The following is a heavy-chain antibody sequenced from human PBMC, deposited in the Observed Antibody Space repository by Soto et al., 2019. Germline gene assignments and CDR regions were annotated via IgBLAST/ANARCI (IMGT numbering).Heavy chain of an antibody. CDR3: ARESVVTPPYFDY. CDR2: ISYDGSNK. Sequence: QVQLVESGGGVVQPGRSLRLSCAASGFTFSSYAMHWVRQAPGKGLEWVAVISYDGSNKYYADSVKGRFTISRDNSKNTLYLQMNSLRAEDTAVYYCARESVVTPPYFDYWGQGTLVTVSS. J-gene: IGHJ4*02. D-gene: IGHD2-21*02. CDR1: GFTFSSYA. V-gene: IGHV3-30-3*01.